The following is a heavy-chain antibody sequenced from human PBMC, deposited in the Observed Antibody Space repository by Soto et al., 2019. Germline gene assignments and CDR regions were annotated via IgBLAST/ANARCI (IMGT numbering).Heavy chain of an antibody. V-gene: IGHV3-23*01. Sequence: GSLRLSCAASGFTFNSYAMSWVRQAPGKGLEWVSGVSGSGGITYCADSVKGRCTISRDNSKNTLNLQMNSLRAEDTAVYYCAKGINSGTYYYFGSWGQGTLVTVSS. J-gene: IGHJ4*02. D-gene: IGHD1-26*01. CDR1: GFTFNSYA. CDR2: VSGSGGIT. CDR3: AKGINSGTYYYFGS.